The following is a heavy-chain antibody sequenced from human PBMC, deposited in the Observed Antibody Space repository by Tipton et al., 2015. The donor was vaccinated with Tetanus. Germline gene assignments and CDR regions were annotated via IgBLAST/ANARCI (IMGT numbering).Heavy chain of an antibody. D-gene: IGHD1-26*01. V-gene: IGHV3-30-3*01. Sequence: SLRLSCAASGFNFKSYTMHWVHQAPGKGPEWVAVISHDGTTKFYTDSVQGRFTISRDNSKNTVYLQMDSLRVEDTALYYCARSGWERLGFDCWGQGTLVTVSS. CDR3: ARSGWERLGFDC. CDR2: ISHDGTTK. J-gene: IGHJ4*02. CDR1: GFNFKSYT.